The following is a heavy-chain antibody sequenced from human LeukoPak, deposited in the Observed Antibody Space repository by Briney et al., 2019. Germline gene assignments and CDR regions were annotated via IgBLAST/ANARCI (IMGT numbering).Heavy chain of an antibody. V-gene: IGHV4-38-2*02. CDR1: GYSISSGYY. J-gene: IGHJ5*02. CDR3: ARLSRKSSSWILSSPINWFDP. CDR2: IYHSGST. D-gene: IGHD6-13*01. Sequence: PSETLSLTCTVSGYSISSGYYWGWIRQPPGKGLEWIGSIYHSGSTNYNPSLKSRVTISVDTSKNQFSLKLSSVTAADTAVYYCARLSRKSSSWILSSPINWFDPWGQGTLVTVSS.